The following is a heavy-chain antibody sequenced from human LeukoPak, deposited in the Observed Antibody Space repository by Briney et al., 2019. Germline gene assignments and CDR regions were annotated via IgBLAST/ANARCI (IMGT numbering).Heavy chain of an antibody. V-gene: IGHV1-46*01. CDR1: GYTFTSYY. Sequence: ASVKVSCKASGYTFTSYYMHWVRQAPGQGLEWMGIINPNVSSTFYAQKLQGRVTMTRDTSTSTFYMELSSLKSEDTAMYYCAREDYGGNVGVPDYWGQGTRVTVSS. J-gene: IGHJ4*02. CDR2: INPNVSST. CDR3: AREDYGGNVGVPDY. D-gene: IGHD4-23*01.